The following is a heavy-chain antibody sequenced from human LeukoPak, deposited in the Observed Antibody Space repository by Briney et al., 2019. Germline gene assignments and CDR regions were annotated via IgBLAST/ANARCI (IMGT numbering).Heavy chain of an antibody. J-gene: IGHJ4*02. CDR2: IYTSGST. D-gene: IGHD1-26*01. V-gene: IGHV4-4*07. CDR1: GGSISSYY. Sequence: SETLSLTCTVSGGSISSYYWSWMRQPAGKGLEWVGRIYTSGSTNYTPSLKSRVTMSVDTSKNQFSLRLSSVTAADTAVFYCARENSGSYREFDYWGQGTLVTVSS. CDR3: ARENSGSYREFDY.